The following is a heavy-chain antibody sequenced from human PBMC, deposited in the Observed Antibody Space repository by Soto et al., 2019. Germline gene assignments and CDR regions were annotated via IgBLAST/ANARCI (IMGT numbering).Heavy chain of an antibody. Sequence: EVQMVESGGALVQPGGSLRLSCAVSGFTFGPWWMHWVSQVPGKGLVWVSRMNGDGTYITYGEFAKGRFTISRDNAKNTLFLQMNSLRAEDTAVYYCVRENYFGLDRWGQGTLVTVSS. CDR2: MNGDGTYI. CDR1: GFTFGPWW. V-gene: IGHV3-74*01. CDR3: VRENYFGLDR. J-gene: IGHJ5*02. D-gene: IGHD1-7*01.